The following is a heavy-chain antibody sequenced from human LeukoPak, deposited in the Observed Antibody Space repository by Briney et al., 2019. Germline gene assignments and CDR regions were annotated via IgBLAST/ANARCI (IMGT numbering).Heavy chain of an antibody. CDR1: GFTFSSYA. CDR3: ASGKVTMVPDY. CDR2: ISSSSSYI. J-gene: IGHJ4*02. V-gene: IGHV3-21*01. Sequence: GGSLRLSCAASGFTFSSYAMSWVRQAPGKGLEWVSSISSSSSYIYYADSVKGRFTISRDNAKNSLYLQMNSLRAEDTAVYYCASGKVTMVPDYWGQGTLVTVSS. D-gene: IGHD3-10*01.